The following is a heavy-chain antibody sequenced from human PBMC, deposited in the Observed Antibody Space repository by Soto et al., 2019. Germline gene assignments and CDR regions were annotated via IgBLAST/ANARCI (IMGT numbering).Heavy chain of an antibody. CDR1: GFTFSSYS. J-gene: IGHJ4*02. D-gene: IGHD3-22*01. Sequence: PGGSLRVSCAASGFTFSSYSMNWVRQAPGKGLEWVSSISSSSSYIYYADSVKRRFTISRDNAKNSLYLQMNSLRAEDTAVYYCARESWSLRVYDSCDFDYWGQGTLVTVSS. CDR3: ARESWSLRVYDSCDFDY. CDR2: ISSSSSYI. V-gene: IGHV3-21*01.